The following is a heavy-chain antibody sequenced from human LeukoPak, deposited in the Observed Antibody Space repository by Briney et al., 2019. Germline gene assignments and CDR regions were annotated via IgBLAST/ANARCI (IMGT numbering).Heavy chain of an antibody. CDR1: GLTVSSNY. V-gene: IGHV3-53*01. D-gene: IGHD3-16*01. J-gene: IGHJ3*02. CDR2: IYAGGDT. CDR3: ARYTFRAVDI. Sequence: GGSLRLSCAASGLTVSSNYMTWVRQAPGKGLEWVSNIYAGGDTHYADSVRGRFTISRDNSNNTPYLQMNSLRAEDTAVYYCARYTFRAVDIWGQGTMVTVSS.